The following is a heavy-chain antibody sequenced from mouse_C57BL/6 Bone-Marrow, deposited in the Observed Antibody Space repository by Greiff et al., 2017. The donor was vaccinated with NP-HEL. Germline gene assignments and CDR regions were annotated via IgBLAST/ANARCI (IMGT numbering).Heavy chain of an antibody. CDR2: IDPSDSYT. D-gene: IGHD2-3*01. V-gene: IGHV1-69*01. CDR3: ARDGYSFFDY. CDR1: GYTFTSYW. J-gene: IGHJ2*01. Sequence: VKLQQPGAELVMPGASVKLSCKASGYTFTSYWMHWVKQRPGQGLEWIGEIDPSDSYTNYNQKFKGKSTLTVDKSSSTAYMQLSSLTSEDSAVYYCARDGYSFFDYWGQGTTLTVSS.